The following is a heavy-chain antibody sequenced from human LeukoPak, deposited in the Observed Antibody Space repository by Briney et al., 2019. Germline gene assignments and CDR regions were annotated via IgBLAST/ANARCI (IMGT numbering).Heavy chain of an antibody. CDR1: GFTFSSYA. CDR2: ISGSGGST. J-gene: IGHJ4*02. CDR3: AKEKTYYDYVWGSYRTSPVDY. D-gene: IGHD3-16*02. Sequence: TGGSPRLSCAASGFTFSSYAMSWVRQAPGKGLEWVSAISGSGGSTYYADSVKGRFTISRDNSKNTLYLQMNSLRAEDTAVYYCAKEKTYYDYVWGSYRTSPVDYWGQGTLVTVSS. V-gene: IGHV3-23*01.